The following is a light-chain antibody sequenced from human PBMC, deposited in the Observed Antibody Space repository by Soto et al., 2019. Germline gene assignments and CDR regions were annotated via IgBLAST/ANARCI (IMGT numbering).Light chain of an antibody. J-gene: IGKJ2*01. Sequence: EIVLTQSPGTLSLSPGERATLSCRASQSVSSSYLAWYQQKPGQAPRLLIYGASSRATGIPDRCSGSGSGTDLTLTISRLEPEDVAVYYCQPSASAPRYTFGQGTKLEIK. V-gene: IGKV3-20*01. CDR1: QSVSSSY. CDR3: QPSASAPRYT. CDR2: GAS.